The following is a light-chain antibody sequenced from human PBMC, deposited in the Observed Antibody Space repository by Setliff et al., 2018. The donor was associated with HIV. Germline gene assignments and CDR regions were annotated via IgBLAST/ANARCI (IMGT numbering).Light chain of an antibody. CDR3: SSYTSSSTYV. CDR2: DVS. CDR1: SGDVGSYNY. Sequence: QSALTQPASVSGSPGQSITISCTGTSGDVGSYNYVSWYQQHPGKAPKFMIYDVSKRPSGVSNRFSGSKSGNTASLTISGLQAEDEADYYCSSYTSSSTYVFGTGTKGTVL. J-gene: IGLJ1*01. V-gene: IGLV2-14*01.